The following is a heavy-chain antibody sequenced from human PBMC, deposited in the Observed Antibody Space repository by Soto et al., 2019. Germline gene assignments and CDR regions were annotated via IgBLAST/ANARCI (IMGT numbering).Heavy chain of an antibody. J-gene: IGHJ5*02. CDR2: IFPSDSDT. CDR1: GYSFTSYW. Sequence: GESLKISCKGSGYSFTSYWIAWVRQMPGKGLEWMGIIFPSDSDTRYSPSFHGQVTIPADRSTSTVFLQWASLKASDTAVYFCARKDKSGYFNWFDPWGQGTLVTVSS. V-gene: IGHV5-51*01. D-gene: IGHD3-22*01. CDR3: ARKDKSGYFNWFDP.